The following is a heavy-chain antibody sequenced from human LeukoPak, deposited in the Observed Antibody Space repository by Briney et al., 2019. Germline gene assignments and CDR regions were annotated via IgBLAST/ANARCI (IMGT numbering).Heavy chain of an antibody. CDR2: IWYDGSNK. CDR1: GFTFSSYG. CDR3: ARAGTVLGAEFDY. Sequence: GGSLRLSCAASGFTFSSYGMHWVRQAPGKGLEWVAVIWYDGSNKYYADSVKGRFTISRDNSKNTLYLQMNSLRAEDTAVYYCARAGTVLGAEFDYWGQGTLVTVSS. V-gene: IGHV3-33*01. D-gene: IGHD1-26*01. J-gene: IGHJ4*02.